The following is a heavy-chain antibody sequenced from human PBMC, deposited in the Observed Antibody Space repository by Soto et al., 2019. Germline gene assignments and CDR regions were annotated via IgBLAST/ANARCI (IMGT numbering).Heavy chain of an antibody. CDR1: GFTFSSYW. V-gene: IGHV3-74*01. CDR3: ARVSSPWGGYSDY. CDR2: INSDGSIT. D-gene: IGHD3-3*01. Sequence: GGSLRLSCAASGFTFSSYWMHWVRQAPGKGLVWVSRINSDGSITSYADSVKGRFTISRDNAKNTLYLQMNSLRAEDTAVYYCARVSSPWGGYSDYWGQGTLVTVSS. J-gene: IGHJ4*02.